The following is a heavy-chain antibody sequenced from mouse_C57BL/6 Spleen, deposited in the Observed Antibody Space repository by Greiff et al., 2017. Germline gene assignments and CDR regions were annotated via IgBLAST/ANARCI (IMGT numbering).Heavy chain of an antibody. J-gene: IGHJ3*01. Sequence: VQLKESGGDLVKPGGSLKLSCAASGFTFSSYGMSWVRQTPDKRLEWVATISSGGSYTYYPDSVKGRFTIARDNAKNTLYLQMSSLKSEDTAMYYCERQEGYWDWFAYWGQGTLVTVSA. CDR1: GFTFSSYG. D-gene: IGHD4-1*01. V-gene: IGHV5-6*01. CDR2: ISSGGSYT. CDR3: ERQEGYWDWFAY.